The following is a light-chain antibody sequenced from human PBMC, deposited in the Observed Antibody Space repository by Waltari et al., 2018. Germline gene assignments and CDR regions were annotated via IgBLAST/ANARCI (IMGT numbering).Light chain of an antibody. Sequence: QELTQPPSVSVSSGQTASITCSGDELEDKYTFWYQQRPGQSPLVVIFQDQKRPSGIPERLSGANSGNTATLIIRGTQAMEEADYYGQAWESGTGVCVFGGGTKLTGL. V-gene: IGLV3-1*01. CDR3: QAWESGTGVCV. CDR2: QDQ. J-gene: IGLJ3*02. CDR1: ELEDKY.